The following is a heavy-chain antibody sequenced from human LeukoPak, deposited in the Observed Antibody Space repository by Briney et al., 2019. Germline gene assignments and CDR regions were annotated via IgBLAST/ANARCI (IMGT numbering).Heavy chain of an antibody. CDR1: GYTFTSYY. CDR2: INPSGGST. D-gene: IGHD2-21*02. V-gene: IGHV1-46*01. CDR3: ARGVTAIRRFDY. Sequence: ASVKVPCKASGYTFTSYYMHWVRQAPGQGLEWMGIINPSGGSTSYAQKFQGRVPMTRDTSTSTVYMELSSLRSEDTAVYYCARGVTAIRRFDYWGQGTLVTVSS. J-gene: IGHJ4*02.